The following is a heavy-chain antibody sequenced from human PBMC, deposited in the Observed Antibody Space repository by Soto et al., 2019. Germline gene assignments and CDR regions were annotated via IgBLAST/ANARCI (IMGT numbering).Heavy chain of an antibody. CDR2: IKPTGGET. D-gene: IGHD2-21*02. Sequence: QVQLVQAGAEVKKPGASVKVSCRASGYTFTNYYMHWVRQAPGQGLEWMGIIKPTGGETTYAQKILGRATMTRDTSTGTLYMELSSLRSEDTAVYYCARGGDIVVVTAPLDHWGQGTLVTVSS. V-gene: IGHV1-46*01. CDR1: GYTFTNYY. CDR3: ARGGDIVVVTAPLDH. J-gene: IGHJ5*02.